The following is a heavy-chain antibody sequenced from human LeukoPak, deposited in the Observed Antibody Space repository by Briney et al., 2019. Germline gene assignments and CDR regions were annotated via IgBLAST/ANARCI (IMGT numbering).Heavy chain of an antibody. CDR3: ARDGGYCSR. J-gene: IGHJ4*02. V-gene: IGHV3-30-3*01. CDR1: GFTFSSYA. CDR2: ISYDGSNK. D-gene: IGHD2-2*01. Sequence: GGSLRLSCAASGFTFSSYAMHWVRQAPGKGLEGVAVISYDGSNKYYADSVKGRFTISRDNSKNTLYLQMNSLRAEDTAVYYCARDGGYCSRWGQGTLVTVSS.